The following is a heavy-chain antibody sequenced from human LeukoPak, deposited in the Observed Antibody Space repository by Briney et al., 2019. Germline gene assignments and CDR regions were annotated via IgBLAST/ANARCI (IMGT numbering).Heavy chain of an antibody. CDR2: IHYTGRT. V-gene: IGHV4-59*01. CDR3: ARGGYYGSGNDFRFDP. Sequence: SETLSLTCTVSGGSISSYYWSWIRQSPEKGLECIGYIHYTGRTNYNPCLKSGGTISVETSKNQFSLKLKSVTAANTAVHYCARGGYYGSGNDFRFDPWGQGTLVTVSS. D-gene: IGHD3-10*01. CDR1: GGSISSYY. J-gene: IGHJ5*02.